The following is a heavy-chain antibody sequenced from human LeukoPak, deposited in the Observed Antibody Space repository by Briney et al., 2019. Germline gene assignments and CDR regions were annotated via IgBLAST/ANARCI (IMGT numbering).Heavy chain of an antibody. J-gene: IGHJ4*02. CDR2: IYRSGST. CDR1: GYSISSGYY. Sequence: SETLSLTCTVSGYSISSGYYWGWIRQPPGRGLEWIGTIYRSGSTYYNPSLKSRVTISVDTSKNQFSLKLTPVTAADTAVYYCAREPSGTLDYWGQGTLATVSS. D-gene: IGHD1-26*01. V-gene: IGHV4-38-2*02. CDR3: AREPSGTLDY.